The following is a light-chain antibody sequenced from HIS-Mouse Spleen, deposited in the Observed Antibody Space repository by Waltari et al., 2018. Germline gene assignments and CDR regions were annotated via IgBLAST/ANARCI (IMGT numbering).Light chain of an antibody. J-gene: IGKJ4*01. Sequence: DIVMTQSPLSLPVTPGEPASISCRSSQSLLHSNGYNTLDWYLQKPGQSPQLVIYLGSNRAAGVPDRFSGSGSGTDFTLKISRVEAEDVGVYYCMQALQTPSTFGGGTKVEIK. V-gene: IGKV2-28*01. CDR3: MQALQTPST. CDR1: QSLLHSNGYNT. CDR2: LGS.